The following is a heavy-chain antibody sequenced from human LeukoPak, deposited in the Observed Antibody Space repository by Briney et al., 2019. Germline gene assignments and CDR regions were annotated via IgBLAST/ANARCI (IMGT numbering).Heavy chain of an antibody. CDR3: ARAVAYYDFWSGYWT. CDR2: IIPIFGTA. Sequence: GASVKVSCKASGGTFSSYAIGWVRQAPGQGLEWMGGIIPIFGTANYAQKFQGRVTITADESTSTAYMELSSLRSEDTAVYYCARAVAYYDFWSGYWTWGQGTLVTVSS. D-gene: IGHD3-3*01. V-gene: IGHV1-69*13. J-gene: IGHJ5*02. CDR1: GGTFSSYA.